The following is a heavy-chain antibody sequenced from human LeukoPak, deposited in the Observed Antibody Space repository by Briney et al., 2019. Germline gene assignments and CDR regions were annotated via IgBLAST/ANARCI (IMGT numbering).Heavy chain of an antibody. V-gene: IGHV7-4-1*02. CDR2: INTNTGNP. CDR1: GYTFTSYA. J-gene: IGHJ5*02. Sequence: ASVKVSCKASGYTFTSYAMNWVRQAPGQGLEWMGWINTNTGNPTYAQGFTGRFVFSLDTSVSTAYLQISSLKAEDTAVYYCARDLGSVARAYYYDSSGCLDQWGQGTLVTVSS. D-gene: IGHD3-22*01. CDR3: ARDLGSVARAYYYDSSGCLDQ.